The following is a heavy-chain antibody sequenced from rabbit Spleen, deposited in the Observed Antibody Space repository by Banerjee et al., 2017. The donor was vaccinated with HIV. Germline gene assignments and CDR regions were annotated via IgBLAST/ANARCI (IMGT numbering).Heavy chain of an antibody. CDR1: GFSFSSSYW. V-gene: IGHV1S40*01. CDR2: IYAGSHTSA. CDR3: ARDPYAGSDGYGHGFSL. D-gene: IGHD4-2*01. J-gene: IGHJ4*01. Sequence: QSLEESGGDLVKPGASLTLTCTTSGFSFSSSYWMCWVRQAPGKGLEWIACIYAGSHTSAHYASWASGRFTISKTSSTSVTLQMTSLTAADTATYFCARDPYAGSDGYGHGFSLWGPGTLVTVS.